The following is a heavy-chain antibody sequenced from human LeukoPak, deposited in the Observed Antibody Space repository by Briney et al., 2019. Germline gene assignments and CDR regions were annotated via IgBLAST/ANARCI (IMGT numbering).Heavy chain of an antibody. D-gene: IGHD4-17*01. CDR2: IYYSGST. Sequence: SETLPLTCTVSGGSISSYYWSWIRQPPGKGLEWIGYIYYSGSTNYNPSLKSRVTISVDTSKNQFSLKLSSVTAADTAVYYCASQLSVGDHGQFDYWGQGTLVTVSS. V-gene: IGHV4-59*01. J-gene: IGHJ4*02. CDR3: ASQLSVGDHGQFDY. CDR1: GGSISSYY.